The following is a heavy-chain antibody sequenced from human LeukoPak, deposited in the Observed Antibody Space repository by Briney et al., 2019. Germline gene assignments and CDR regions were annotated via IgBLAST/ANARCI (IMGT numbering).Heavy chain of an antibody. CDR1: GDSVSRSDSY. CDR2: IYYSGRT. CDR3: ARRRYYDGSGYLE. J-gene: IGHJ1*01. D-gene: IGHD3-22*01. V-gene: IGHV4-39*01. Sequence: TASETLSLTCSVSGDSVSRSDSYWDWIRQPPGKGLEWVGTIYYSGRTYYSPSLNSRVTMSVDTSSNQFSLNLRSVTAADTAVYYCARRRYYDGSGYLEWGQGTLLGVSS.